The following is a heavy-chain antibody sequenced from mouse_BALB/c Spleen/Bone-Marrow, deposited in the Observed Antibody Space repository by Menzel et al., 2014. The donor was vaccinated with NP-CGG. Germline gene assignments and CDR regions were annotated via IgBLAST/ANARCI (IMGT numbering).Heavy chain of an antibody. J-gene: IGHJ2*01. CDR1: GFNIKDTY. V-gene: IGHV1S81*02. D-gene: IGHD1-1*01. CDR3: ARRTTTVVATDY. Sequence: QVQLQQSGAELVKPGASVKLSCTASGFNIKDTYMHWVKQRPEQGLEWIGEINPSNGRTNYNEKFKSKATLTVDKSSSTAYMQLSSLTSEDSAVYYCARRTTTVVATDYWGQGTTLTVSS. CDR2: INPSNGRT.